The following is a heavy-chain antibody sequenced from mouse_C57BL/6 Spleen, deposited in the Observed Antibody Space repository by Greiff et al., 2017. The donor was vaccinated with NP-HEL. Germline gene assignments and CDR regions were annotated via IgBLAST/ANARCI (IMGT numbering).Heavy chain of an antibody. D-gene: IGHD4-1*01. V-gene: IGHV1-80*01. Sequence: LQESGAELVKPGASVKISCKASGYAFSSYWMNWVKQRPGKGLEWIGQIYPGDGDTNYNGKFKGKATLTADKSSSTAYMQLSSLTSEDSAVYFCARPSNVYAMDYWGQGTSVTVSS. CDR2: IYPGDGDT. CDR1: GYAFSSYW. CDR3: ARPSNVYAMDY. J-gene: IGHJ4*01.